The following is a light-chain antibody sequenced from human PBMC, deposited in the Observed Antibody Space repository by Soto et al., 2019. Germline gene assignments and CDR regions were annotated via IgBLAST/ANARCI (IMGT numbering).Light chain of an antibody. V-gene: IGLV2-14*01. CDR3: SSYRSSRTYV. J-gene: IGLJ1*01. Sequence: QSALTQPASVSGSPGQSITISCSGTSSDVGGYNYVSWYHQNPGTAPKLLIYDVSNRPSGVSHRFSGSKSGNTASLTISGLQAGDEADYYCSSYRSSRTYVFGTGTRSPS. CDR2: DVS. CDR1: SSDVGGYNY.